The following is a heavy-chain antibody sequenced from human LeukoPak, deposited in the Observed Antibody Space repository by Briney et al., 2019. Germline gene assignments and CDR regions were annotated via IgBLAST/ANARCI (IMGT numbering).Heavy chain of an antibody. CDR3: ARDAQWLVPEGYYYYMDV. Sequence: GGSLRLSCAGSGFAFSRYSMNWFRQAPGKGLERVSSISSSSSHILYADSVKGRFTISRDDAKNSLYLQMNSLRAGDTAVYYCARDAQWLVPEGYYYYMDVWGKGITVTVAS. D-gene: IGHD6-19*01. CDR2: ISSSSSHI. V-gene: IGHV3-21*06. CDR1: GFAFSRYS. J-gene: IGHJ6*03.